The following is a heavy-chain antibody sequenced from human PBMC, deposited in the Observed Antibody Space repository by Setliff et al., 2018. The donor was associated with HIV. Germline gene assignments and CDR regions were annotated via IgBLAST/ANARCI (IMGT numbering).Heavy chain of an antibody. V-gene: IGHV4-34*01. CDR2: INHSGST. D-gene: IGHD3-9*01. CDR1: GGSFSGYN. J-gene: IGHJ4*02. Sequence: SETLSLTCAVYGGSFSGYNWSWIRQTPGKGLEWIGEINHSGSTNHNPSLKSRVTILVDTSKNQFSLRLSSVTAADTAVYYCARCSYLDWFDYFDSWGQGTLVTVSS. CDR3: ARCSYLDWFDYFDS.